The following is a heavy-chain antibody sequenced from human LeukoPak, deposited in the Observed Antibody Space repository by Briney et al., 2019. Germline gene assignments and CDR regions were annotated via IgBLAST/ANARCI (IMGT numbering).Heavy chain of an antibody. CDR2: IYSGGST. CDR1: GFTFSSYW. Sequence: PGGSLRLSCAASGFTFSSYWMSWVRQAPGKGLEWVSVIYSGGSTYYADSVKGRFTISRDNSKNTLYLQMNSLRAEDTAVYYCAREIRDFWSGYFDAFDIWGQGTMVTVSS. D-gene: IGHD3-3*01. V-gene: IGHV3-53*01. J-gene: IGHJ3*02. CDR3: AREIRDFWSGYFDAFDI.